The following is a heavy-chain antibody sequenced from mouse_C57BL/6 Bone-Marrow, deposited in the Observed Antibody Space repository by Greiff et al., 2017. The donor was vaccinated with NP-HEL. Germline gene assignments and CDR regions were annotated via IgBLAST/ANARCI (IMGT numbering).Heavy chain of an antibody. CDR3: ARRDGYVYYFDY. CDR1: GYTFTDYN. D-gene: IGHD2-2*01. Sequence: VQLQQSGPELVKPGASVKMSCKASGYTFTDYNMHWVKQSHGKSLEWLGYLNPNNGGTSYNQKFKGKATLTVNKSSSTAYMELRSLTSEDAAVYYCARRDGYVYYFDYWGQGTTLTVSS. V-gene: IGHV1-22*01. CDR2: LNPNNGGT. J-gene: IGHJ2*01.